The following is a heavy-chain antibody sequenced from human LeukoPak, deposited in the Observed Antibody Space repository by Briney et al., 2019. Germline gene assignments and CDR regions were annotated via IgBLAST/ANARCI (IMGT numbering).Heavy chain of an antibody. CDR3: AKDIQFST. V-gene: IGHV3-23*01. D-gene: IGHD5-24*01. J-gene: IGHJ3*01. Sequence: GGSLRLSCAVSGFTFRDAAMTCVRQAPGKGREWVAHIRSSGNNTHYADSEKGRFTISRDNSKSTLSRQMNSLRAEDTAIYYCAKDIQFSTWGQGTMVTASS. CDR1: GFTFRDAA. CDR2: IRSSGNNT.